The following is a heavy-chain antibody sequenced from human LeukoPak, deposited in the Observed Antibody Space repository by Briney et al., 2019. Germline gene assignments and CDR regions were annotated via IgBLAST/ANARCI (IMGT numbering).Heavy chain of an antibody. CDR1: RGSTASHY. J-gene: IGHJ3*02. CDR2: IYFTGST. CDR3: ARYDLAVTFAFDI. V-gene: IGHV4-59*11. Sequence: PETLSLTSTVSRGSTASHYWSWILQHPRKRLDWIGYIYFTGSTDYNPSFKSRVTMSVDTSQNQFSLKLSSVIAADTAGDYCARYDLAVTFAFDIWGQGSVVTVSS. D-gene: IGHD3-10*02.